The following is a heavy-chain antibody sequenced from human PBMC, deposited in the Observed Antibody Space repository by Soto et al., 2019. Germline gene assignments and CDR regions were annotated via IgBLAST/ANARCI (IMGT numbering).Heavy chain of an antibody. J-gene: IGHJ3*02. V-gene: IGHV1-18*04. Sequence: XSVKVSCKASGYTLTSYGISWGRQAPGQGLEWMGWISAYNGNTNYAQKLQGRVTMTTDTSTSTAYMELRSLRSDDTAVYYCARESSVTDAFDIWGQGTMVTVSS. CDR2: ISAYNGNT. CDR3: ARESSVTDAFDI. CDR1: GYTLTSYG. D-gene: IGHD4-4*01.